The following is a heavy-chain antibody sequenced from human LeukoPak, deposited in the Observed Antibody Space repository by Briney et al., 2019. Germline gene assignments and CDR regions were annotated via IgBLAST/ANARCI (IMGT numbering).Heavy chain of an antibody. Sequence: SETLSLTCTVSGGSISSYYWSWIRQPPGKGLEWIGYIYYSGSTNYNPSLKSRVTISVDTSKNQFSLKPSSVTAADTAVYYCASLSGSYRGGSWGQGTLVTVSS. CDR3: ASLSGSYRGGS. J-gene: IGHJ5*02. CDR2: IYYSGST. CDR1: GGSISSYY. D-gene: IGHD1-26*01. V-gene: IGHV4-59*01.